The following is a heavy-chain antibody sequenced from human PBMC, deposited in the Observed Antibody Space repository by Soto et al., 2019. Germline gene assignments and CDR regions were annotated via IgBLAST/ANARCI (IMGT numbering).Heavy chain of an antibody. CDR1: GFSFSDFD. J-gene: IGHJ6*02. CDR3: ARDLSGGNYYYHGLDA. D-gene: IGHD1-26*01. V-gene: IGHV3-21*01. CDR2: ITTNSVYV. Sequence: PGGSLRLSCEVSGFSFSDFDMTWVRQAPGKGLEWVSSITTNSVYVYYADSLKGRFTISRDNAKSSLYLEMNSLRADDTAVYYCARDLSGGNYYYHGLDAWGQGTTVTLSS.